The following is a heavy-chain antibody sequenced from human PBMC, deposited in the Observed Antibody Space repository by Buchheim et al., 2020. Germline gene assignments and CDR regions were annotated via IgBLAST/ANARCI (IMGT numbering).Heavy chain of an antibody. Sequence: EVQLVESGGGLVQPGGSLRLSCAASGFTLSSYWMHWVRQAPGKGLVWVSRINTDGSSTSYADSVKGRLTISRDNDKNKLYLQMNSLRAEDTAVYYCARENQYDYAQVYWGQGTL. CDR3: ARENQYDYAQVY. CDR1: GFTLSSYW. V-gene: IGHV3-74*01. J-gene: IGHJ4*02. CDR2: INTDGSST. D-gene: IGHD3-16*01.